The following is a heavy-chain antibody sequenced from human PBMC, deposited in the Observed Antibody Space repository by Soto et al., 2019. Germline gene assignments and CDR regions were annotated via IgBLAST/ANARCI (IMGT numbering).Heavy chain of an antibody. CDR2: ISYDGSNK. V-gene: IGHV3-30*18. J-gene: IGHJ6*02. D-gene: IGHD5-12*01. CDR1: GCTFSSYG. CDR3: AKDQRSGSTAPYYYYGMDV. Sequence: SLRLSCAASGCTFSSYGMHWVRQAPGKGLEWVAVISYDGSNKYYADSVKGRFTISRDNSKNTLYLQMNSLRAEDTAVYYCAKDQRSGSTAPYYYYGMDVWGQGTTVTVSS.